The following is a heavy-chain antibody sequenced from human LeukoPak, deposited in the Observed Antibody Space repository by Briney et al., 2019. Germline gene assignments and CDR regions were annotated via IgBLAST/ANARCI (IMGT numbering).Heavy chain of an antibody. J-gene: IGHJ4*02. V-gene: IGHV3-11*01. CDR3: ARGRSVVVPAAPVYPDC. CDR1: GFTFSDYY. Sequence: PGGSLRLSCAASGFTFSDYYMSWIRQAPRKGLEWVSYISSSGSTIYYADSVKGRFTISRDNAKNSLYLQMNSPRAEDTAVYYCARGRSVVVPAAPVYPDCWGQGTLVTVSS. D-gene: IGHD2-2*01. CDR2: ISSSGSTI.